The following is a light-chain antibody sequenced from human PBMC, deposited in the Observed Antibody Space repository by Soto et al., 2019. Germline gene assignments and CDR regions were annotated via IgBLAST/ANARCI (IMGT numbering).Light chain of an antibody. J-gene: IGKJ4*01. CDR3: QQRSNWPLT. CDR2: AAS. Sequence: EIVLTQSPATLPLSPGERATLSCRASQSVDYYLAWYQQKPGQAPRLLIYAASNRATGIPARFSGSGSGTDFTLTISSLEPEDFAVYYCQQRSNWPLTFGGGTKVEIK. CDR1: QSVDYY. V-gene: IGKV3-11*01.